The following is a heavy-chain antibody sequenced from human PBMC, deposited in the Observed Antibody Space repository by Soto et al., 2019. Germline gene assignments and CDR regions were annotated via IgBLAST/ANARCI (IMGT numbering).Heavy chain of an antibody. CDR2: ISYEGINK. V-gene: IGHV3-30*03. J-gene: IGHJ2*01. D-gene: IGHD1-26*01. Sequence: QVQLVESGGGVVQPGRSLGLSCAASGFTFNTYGMHWVRQAPGKGLEWVAAISYEGINKYYADSVKGRFTISRDNSKNTLYVQMNSLRPEDTAVYYCARGPQPTRGIHWYFDLWGRGILVTVFS. CDR3: ARGPQPTRGIHWYFDL. CDR1: GFTFNTYG.